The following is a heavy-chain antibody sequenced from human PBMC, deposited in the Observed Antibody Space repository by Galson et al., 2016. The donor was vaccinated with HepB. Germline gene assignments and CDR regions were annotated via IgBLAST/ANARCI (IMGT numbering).Heavy chain of an antibody. CDR2: TYYRSQWYN. Sequence: CAISGDSVSSNSAAWYWIRQSPSRGLEWLGRTYYRSQWYNDYAVSVKSRITINPDTAKNQCSLQLNSVTPEDTAVYDCARTNSETYGGGNFDSWAQGTRVTVSS. CDR1: GDSVSSNSAA. D-gene: IGHD1-26*01. J-gene: IGHJ4*01. V-gene: IGHV6-1*01. CDR3: ARTNSETYGGGNFDS.